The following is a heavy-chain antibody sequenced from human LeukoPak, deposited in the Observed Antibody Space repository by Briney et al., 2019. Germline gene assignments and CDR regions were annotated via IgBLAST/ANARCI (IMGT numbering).Heavy chain of an antibody. Sequence: GGSLRLSCAASGFTFDDYAMHWVRQAPGKGLGWVSGISWNSGSIGYADSVKGRFTISRDNAKNSLYLQMNSLRAEDMALYYCAKGSKVVPAGGWFDPWGQGTLVTVSS. J-gene: IGHJ5*02. V-gene: IGHV3-9*03. D-gene: IGHD2-2*01. CDR3: AKGSKVVPAGGWFDP. CDR2: ISWNSGSI. CDR1: GFTFDDYA.